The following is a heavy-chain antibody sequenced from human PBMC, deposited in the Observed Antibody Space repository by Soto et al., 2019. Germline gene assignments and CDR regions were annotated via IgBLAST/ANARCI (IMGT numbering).Heavy chain of an antibody. CDR3: ARTSRFAY. CDR2: INHSGST. Sequence: QVQLQQWGAGLLKPSATLSLTCAVYGVSFSGYYWSWIRQPPGKGLEWIGQINHSGSTNYNPSLKSRVTISVDTSKNQFSLKLSSVTAADTGVYYCARTSRFAYWGQGTLVTVSS. D-gene: IGHD6-6*01. CDR1: GVSFSGYY. J-gene: IGHJ4*02. V-gene: IGHV4-34*01.